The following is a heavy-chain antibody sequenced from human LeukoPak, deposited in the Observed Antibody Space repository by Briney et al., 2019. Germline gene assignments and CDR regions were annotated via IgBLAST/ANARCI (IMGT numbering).Heavy chain of an antibody. V-gene: IGHV4-34*01. Sequence: SETLSLTCAVYGGSFSGYYWSWIRQPPGKGLEWIGEINHSGSTNYNPSLKSRVTISVDTSKNQFSLKLSSVTAADMAVYYCARGYPRMLGYWGQGTLVTVSS. J-gene: IGHJ4*02. CDR1: GGSFSGYY. CDR3: ARGYPRMLGY. CDR2: INHSGST.